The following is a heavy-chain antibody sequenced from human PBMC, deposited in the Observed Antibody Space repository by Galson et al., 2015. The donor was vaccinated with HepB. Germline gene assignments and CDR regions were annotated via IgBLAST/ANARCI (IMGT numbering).Heavy chain of an antibody. Sequence: SLRLSCAASGFTFDDYAMHWVRQAPGKGLEWVSGISWNSGSIGYEDSVKGRFTISRDNAKNSLYLQMNSLRAEDTALYYCAKRSGPRGWFDPWGQGTLVTVSS. CDR2: ISWNSGSI. D-gene: IGHD3-3*01. V-gene: IGHV3-9*01. CDR1: GFTFDDYA. J-gene: IGHJ5*02. CDR3: AKRSGPRGWFDP.